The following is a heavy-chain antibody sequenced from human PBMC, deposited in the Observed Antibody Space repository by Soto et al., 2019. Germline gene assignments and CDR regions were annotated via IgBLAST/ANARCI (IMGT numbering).Heavy chain of an antibody. D-gene: IGHD6-13*01. CDR2: IYYSGST. Sequence: SETLSLTCTVSGGSISSYYCSWIRQPPGKGLEWIGYIYYSGSTNYNPSLKSRVTISVDTSKNQFSLKLSSVTAADTAVYYCARVNVIEAAEFRYYYYLDVWGKGTTVTVSS. V-gene: IGHV4-59*01. CDR3: ARVNVIEAAEFRYYYYLDV. J-gene: IGHJ6*03. CDR1: GGSISSYY.